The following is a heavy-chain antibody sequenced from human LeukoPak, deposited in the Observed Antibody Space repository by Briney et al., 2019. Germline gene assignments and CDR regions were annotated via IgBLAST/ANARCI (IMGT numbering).Heavy chain of an antibody. CDR2: INWNGGST. J-gene: IGHJ4*02. V-gene: IGHV3-20*04. D-gene: IGHD3-10*01. CDR3: AKDPYYYGSGSYVDY. CDR1: GFTFDDYG. Sequence: GGSLRLSCAASGFTFDDYGMSWVRQAPGKGLEWVSGINWNGGSTGYADSVKGRFTISRDNSKNTLYLQMNSLRAEDTAVYYCAKDPYYYGSGSYVDYWGQGTLVTVSS.